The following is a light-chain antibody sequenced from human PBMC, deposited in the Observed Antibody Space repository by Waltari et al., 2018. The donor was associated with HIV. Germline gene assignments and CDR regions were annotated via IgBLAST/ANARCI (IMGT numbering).Light chain of an antibody. V-gene: IGLV2-23*02. CDR1: SSDIGSYNT. J-gene: IGLJ3*02. CDR2: EVT. CDR3: CTHGGTASWV. Sequence: QSALTQPASVSGSPGQSITISCTGTSSDIGSYNTVSWYQQHPGKAPKLMVYEVTRRPSGVSSRFSGAKSGNTASLTISGLQAEDEAEYYCCTHGGTASWVFGGGTKLTVL.